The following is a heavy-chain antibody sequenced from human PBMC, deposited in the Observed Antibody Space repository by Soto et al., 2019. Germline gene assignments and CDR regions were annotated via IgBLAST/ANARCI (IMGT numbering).Heavy chain of an antibody. D-gene: IGHD3-3*01. CDR1: GYTFTSYY. J-gene: IGHJ6*02. V-gene: IGHV1-46*01. CDR2: INPSGGST. Sequence: GASVKVSCKASGYTFTSYYMHWVRQAPGQGLEWMGIINPSGGSTSYAQKFQGRVTMTRDTSTSTVYMELSSLRSEDTAVYYCARETGFLEWLVDIPPQGMDVWGQGTTVTVFS. CDR3: ARETGFLEWLVDIPPQGMDV.